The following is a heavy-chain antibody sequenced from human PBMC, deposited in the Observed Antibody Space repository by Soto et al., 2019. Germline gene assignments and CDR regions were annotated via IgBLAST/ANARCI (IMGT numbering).Heavy chain of an antibody. J-gene: IGHJ4*02. CDR1: GYTFTSYA. CDR2: INAGNGNT. CDR3: ASHTGQWLDEPHYFDY. V-gene: IGHV1-3*01. D-gene: IGHD6-19*01. Sequence: ASVKVSCKASGYTFTSYAMHWVRQAPGQRLEWMGWINAGNGNTKYSQKFQGRVTITRDTSMSTAYMELSSLRSEDTAVYYCASHTGQWLDEPHYFDYWGQGTLVTVSS.